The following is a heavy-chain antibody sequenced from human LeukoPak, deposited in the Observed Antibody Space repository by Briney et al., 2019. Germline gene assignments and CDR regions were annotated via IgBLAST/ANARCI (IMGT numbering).Heavy chain of an antibody. J-gene: IGHJ4*02. Sequence: PGGSLRVSCAASGFTSSSYSMNWVRQARGKGLEWVSSISSSSSYIYYADSVKGRFTISRDNAKNSLYLQMNSLRAEDTAVYYCARDREYSSSSVDYWGQGTLVTVSS. CDR2: ISSSSSYI. V-gene: IGHV3-21*01. CDR3: ARDREYSSSSVDY. CDR1: GFTSSSYS. D-gene: IGHD6-6*01.